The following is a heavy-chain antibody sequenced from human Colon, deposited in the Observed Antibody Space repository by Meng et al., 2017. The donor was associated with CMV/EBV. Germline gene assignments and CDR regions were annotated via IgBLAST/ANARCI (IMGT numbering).Heavy chain of an antibody. CDR1: GFTVSSHY. CDR3: AAQRRAGFDS. D-gene: IGHD5-24*01. CDR2: IYSGGST. J-gene: IGHJ5*01. Sequence: EVQLVEYGGGPSQPGGSLRLSCTPSGFTVSSHYMSWVRQAPGKGLEWVSVIYSGGSTYYADSVKGRFTISGDNAENTLYLQMDSLRVDDTAVYYCAAQRRAGFDSWGQGTLVTVSS. V-gene: IGHV3-53*01.